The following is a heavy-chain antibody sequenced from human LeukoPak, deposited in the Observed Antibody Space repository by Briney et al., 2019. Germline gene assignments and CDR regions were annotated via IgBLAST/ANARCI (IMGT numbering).Heavy chain of an antibody. CDR1: GGSISSSSYY. CDR3: ARKAIIYYYYGMDV. J-gene: IGHJ6*02. Sequence: SETLSLTCTVSGGSISSSSYYWGWIRQPPGKGLEWIGSIYYSGSTYYNPSLKSRVTISVDTSKNQFSLKLSSVTAADSAVYYCARKAIIYYYYGMDVWGQGTTVTVSS. CDR2: IYYSGST. V-gene: IGHV4-39*01. D-gene: IGHD5-24*01.